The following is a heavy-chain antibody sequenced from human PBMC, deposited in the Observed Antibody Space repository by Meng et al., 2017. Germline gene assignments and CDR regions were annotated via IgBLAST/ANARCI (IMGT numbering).Heavy chain of an antibody. CDR3: ARGHGSGSYYYYYYGMDV. V-gene: IGHV4-34*01. J-gene: IGHJ6*02. D-gene: IGHD3-10*01. Sequence: GSLSLTCAVYGGSFSGYYWSWIRQPPGKGLEWIGEINHSGSTNYNPSLKSRVTISVDTSKNQFSLKLSSVTAADTAVYYCARGHGSGSYYYYYYGMDVWGQGTTVTVSS. CDR2: INHSGST. CDR1: GGSFSGYY.